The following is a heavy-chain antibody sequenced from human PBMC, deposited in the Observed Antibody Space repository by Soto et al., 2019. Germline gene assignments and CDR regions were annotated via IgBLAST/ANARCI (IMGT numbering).Heavy chain of an antibody. J-gene: IGHJ4*02. CDR3: ARFNADYKRLEY. Sequence: PSETLSLTCTVSGGSISSGGYYWSWIRQHPGKGLEWMGYVYKSGSTYYNPSLTSLFSISVDTSKNQFSLKLSSVTAADTAVYYCARFNADYKRLEYWGRGVLVTVSS. V-gene: IGHV4-31*01. CDR1: GGSISSGGYY. D-gene: IGHD4-17*01. CDR2: VYKSGST.